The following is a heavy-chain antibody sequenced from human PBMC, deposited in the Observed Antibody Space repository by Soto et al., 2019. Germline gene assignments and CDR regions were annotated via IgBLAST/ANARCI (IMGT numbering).Heavy chain of an antibody. V-gene: IGHV1-58*01. D-gene: IGHD3-10*01. CDR3: AASYGSEQGYYYGMDV. CDR2: IVVGSGNT. J-gene: IGHJ6*02. Sequence: SVKVSFKASGFTFTSSAVQWVRQARGQRLEWIGWIVVGSGNTNYAQKFQERVTITRDMSTSTAYMELSSLRSEDTAVYYCAASYGSEQGYYYGMDVWGQGTTVTVSS. CDR1: GFTFTSSA.